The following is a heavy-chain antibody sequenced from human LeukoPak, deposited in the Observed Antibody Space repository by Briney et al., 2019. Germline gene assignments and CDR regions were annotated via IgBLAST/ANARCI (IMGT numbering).Heavy chain of an antibody. CDR1: EYTLTELS. Sequence: ASVKVSCKVSEYTLTELSMHWVRQAPGKGLEWMGGFDPEDGETIYAQKFQGRVTMTEDTSTDTAYMELSSLRSEDTAVYYCATDRSSRDAFDIWGQGTMVTVSS. D-gene: IGHD2-15*01. V-gene: IGHV1-24*01. CDR3: ATDRSSRDAFDI. CDR2: FDPEDGET. J-gene: IGHJ3*02.